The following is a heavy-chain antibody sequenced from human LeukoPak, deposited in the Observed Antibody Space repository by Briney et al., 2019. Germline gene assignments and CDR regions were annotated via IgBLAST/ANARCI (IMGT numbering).Heavy chain of an antibody. J-gene: IGHJ3*02. CDR1: GFPFRGYT. D-gene: IGHD6-19*01. V-gene: IGHV3-21*01. CDR2: ISGSRCYI. CDR3: ARLGGITVAASVTAVDI. Sequence: AGGSLELSWAASGFPFRGYTMDWVRQAPGKGLEWVPSISGSRCYIYYADSVKGRSTLSRDNAKISLYLQLNSLRAEDTAVYYCARLGGITVAASVTAVDIWGQGTMVTVS.